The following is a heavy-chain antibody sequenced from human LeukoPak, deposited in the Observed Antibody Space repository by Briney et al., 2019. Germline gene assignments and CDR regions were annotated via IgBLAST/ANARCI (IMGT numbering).Heavy chain of an antibody. J-gene: IGHJ4*02. CDR1: GFTFSSYG. D-gene: IGHD2/OR15-2a*01. CDR2: ISCDGSNK. CDR3: AKIPRGTTFN. Sequence: PGRSLRLSCAASGFTFSSYGMHWVRQAPGKGLEWVAVISCDGSNKYYADSVKGRFTISRDNSKNTLYLQMNSLRAEDTAVYYCAKIPRGTTFNWGQGTLVTVSS. V-gene: IGHV3-30*18.